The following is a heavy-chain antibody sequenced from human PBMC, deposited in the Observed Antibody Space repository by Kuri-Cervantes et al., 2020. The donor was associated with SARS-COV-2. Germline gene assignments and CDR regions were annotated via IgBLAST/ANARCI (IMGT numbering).Heavy chain of an antibody. V-gene: IGHV3-7*01. CDR1: GFTFGDYA. CDR2: INQDGSDK. Sequence: GGSLRLSCTASGFTFGDYAMSWVRQAPGKGLEWVANINQDGSDKYYLDSVKGRFTISRDNAKDSLYLQMNSLGVDDTGVYHCANDWHRQLDSVDSGRDYWGRGTLVTVSS. D-gene: IGHD2-2*01. J-gene: IGHJ4*02. CDR3: ANDWHRQLDSVDSGRDY.